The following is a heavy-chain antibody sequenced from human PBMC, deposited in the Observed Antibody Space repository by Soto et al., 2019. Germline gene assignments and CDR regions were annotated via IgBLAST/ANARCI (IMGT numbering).Heavy chain of an antibody. CDR3: AGNIAAAGRRYYGMDV. J-gene: IGHJ6*02. CDR2: VYTSETT. D-gene: IGHD6-13*01. V-gene: IGHV4-4*07. Sequence: QVQLQESGPGLVKPSETLSLTCTVSGGSMSGYYWSWIRQSAGKGLEWIGRVYTSETTYYNPSLKSRVTMSLDASKNQFSLILSSLTAADTAVYYCAGNIAAAGRRYYGMDVWGQGTTVTVSS. CDR1: GGSMSGYY.